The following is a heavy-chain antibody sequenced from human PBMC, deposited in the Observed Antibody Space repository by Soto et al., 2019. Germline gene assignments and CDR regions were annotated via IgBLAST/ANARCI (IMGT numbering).Heavy chain of an antibody. D-gene: IGHD5-12*01. CDR1: GGSINSYKW. CDR3: ARDSTFGYSLSY. V-gene: IGHV4-4*02. J-gene: IGHJ4*02. CDR2: VYYTGST. Sequence: SETLSLTCAVSGGSINSYKWWSWVRQPPGKGLEWIGEVYYTGSTNYNPSLKSRVTISVDKSGNQFFLDLTSLTAADTAIYFCARDSTFGYSLSYWGQGTLVTVSS.